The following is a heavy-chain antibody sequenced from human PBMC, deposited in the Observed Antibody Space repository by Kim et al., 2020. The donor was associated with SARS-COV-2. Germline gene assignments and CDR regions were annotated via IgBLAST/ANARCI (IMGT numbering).Heavy chain of an antibody. Sequence: SETLSLTCAVYGGSFSGYYWSWIRQPPGKGLEWIGEINHSGSTNYNPSLKSRVTISVDTSKNQFSLKLSSVTAADTAVYYCARGLVVLAAAGAFDYWGQGTLVTVSS. D-gene: IGHD6-13*01. V-gene: IGHV4-34*01. CDR3: ARGLVVLAAAGAFDY. CDR2: INHSGST. CDR1: GGSFSGYY. J-gene: IGHJ4*02.